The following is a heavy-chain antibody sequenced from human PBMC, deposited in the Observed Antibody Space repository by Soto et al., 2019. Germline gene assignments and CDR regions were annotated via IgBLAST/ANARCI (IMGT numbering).Heavy chain of an antibody. D-gene: IGHD2-8*01. V-gene: IGHV3-33*01. Sequence: QEQLVESGGGMVHPGTSLRLSCVTPGITLAAHGMHWVRQAPGKGLEWVALSWYDGKTFYGDSVKGRFTISRDTSTVFLDMRSLRPDDTAVYFCARVRNNNDKRLDVWGQGTTVIVS. CDR1: GITLAAHG. CDR2: SWYDGKT. J-gene: IGHJ6*02. CDR3: ARVRNNNDKRLDV.